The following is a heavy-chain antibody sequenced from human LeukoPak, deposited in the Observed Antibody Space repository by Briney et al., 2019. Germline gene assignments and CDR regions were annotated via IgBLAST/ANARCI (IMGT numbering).Heavy chain of an antibody. J-gene: IGHJ4*02. Sequence: PSETLSLTCTVSGGSISSYYWSWIRRPPGKGLEWIGYIYYSGSTNYNPSLKSRVTISVDTSKNQFSLKLSSVTAADTAVYYCARGTYGSGSYYFGEKYYFDYWGQGTLVTVSS. V-gene: IGHV4-59*01. D-gene: IGHD3-10*01. CDR3: ARGTYGSGSYYFGEKYYFDY. CDR1: GGSISSYY. CDR2: IYYSGST.